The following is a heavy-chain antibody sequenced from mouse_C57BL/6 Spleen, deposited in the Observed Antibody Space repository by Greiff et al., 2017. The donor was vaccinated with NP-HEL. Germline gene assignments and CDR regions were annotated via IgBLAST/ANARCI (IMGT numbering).Heavy chain of an antibody. D-gene: IGHD2-4*01. J-gene: IGHJ1*03. CDR2: ISSGGDYI. Sequence: EVKLVESGEGLVKPGGSLKLSCAASGFTFSSYAMSWVRQTPEKRLEWVAYISSGGDYIYYADTVKGRFTISSDNARNTLYLQMSSLKSEDTAMYYCTRGDYDPFDVWGTGTTVTVSS. CDR3: TRGDYDPFDV. CDR1: GFTFSSYA. V-gene: IGHV5-9-1*02.